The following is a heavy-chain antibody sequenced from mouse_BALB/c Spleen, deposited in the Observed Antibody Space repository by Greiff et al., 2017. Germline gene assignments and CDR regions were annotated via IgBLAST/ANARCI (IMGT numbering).Heavy chain of an antibody. D-gene: IGHD1-1*01. V-gene: IGHV7-3*02. CDR3: ARDNATTVVAWGDY. CDR2: IRNKANGYTT. J-gene: IGHJ4*01. Sequence: EVMLVESGGGLVQPGGSLRLSCATSGFTFTDYYMSWVRQPPGKALEWLGFIRNKANGYTTEYSASVKGRFTISRDNSQSILYLQMNTLRAEDSATYYCARDNATTVVAWGDYWGQGTSVTVSS. CDR1: GFTFTDYY.